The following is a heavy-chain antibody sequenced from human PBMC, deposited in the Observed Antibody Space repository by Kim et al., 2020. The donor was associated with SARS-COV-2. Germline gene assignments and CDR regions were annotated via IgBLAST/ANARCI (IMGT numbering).Heavy chain of an antibody. CDR1: GFTFSSYT. CDR3: ASLNTAAGLNFDY. J-gene: IGHJ4*02. Sequence: GGSLRLSCAASGFTFSSYTMHWVRQAPGKGLEWVAVISFDGDTKNYADSVKGRSTISRDNSKNTLFLQMNSLRTEDTAVYYCASLNTAAGLNFDYWGQGTLVTVSS. V-gene: IGHV3-30*04. CDR2: ISFDGDTK. D-gene: IGHD6-13*01.